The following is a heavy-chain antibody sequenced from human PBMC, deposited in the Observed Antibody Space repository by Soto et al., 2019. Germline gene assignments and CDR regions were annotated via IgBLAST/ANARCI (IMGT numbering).Heavy chain of an antibody. J-gene: IGHJ4*02. CDR2: IDHSGST. CDR1: GGSLSNYY. CDR3: AGGGSSWYPSLDS. D-gene: IGHD6-13*01. V-gene: IGHV4-59*01. Sequence: PSETRSLPCAVSGGSLSNYYWRWTRRPQGKGREWSGYIDHSGSTRYNPSLKCRVTISVDTSKNQFSLKLNSVTAADTAVYYWAGGGSSWYPSLDSWGQGTLVTVSS.